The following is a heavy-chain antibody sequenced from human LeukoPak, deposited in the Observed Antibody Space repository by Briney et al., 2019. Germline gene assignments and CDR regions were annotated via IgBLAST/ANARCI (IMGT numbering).Heavy chain of an antibody. Sequence: PSETLSLTCTVSGGSISSSSYYWGWIRQPPGKGLEWIGSIYYSGSTYYNPSLKSRVTISVDTSKNQFSLKLSSVTAADTAVYYCVRREKTTYYDILTGYYKGGGVDYWGQGTLVTVSS. D-gene: IGHD3-9*01. V-gene: IGHV4-39*01. J-gene: IGHJ4*02. CDR3: VRREKTTYYDILTGYYKGGGVDY. CDR1: GGSISSSSYY. CDR2: IYYSGST.